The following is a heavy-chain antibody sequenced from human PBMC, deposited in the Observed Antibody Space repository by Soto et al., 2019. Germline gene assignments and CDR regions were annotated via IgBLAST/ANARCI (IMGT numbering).Heavy chain of an antibody. CDR3: AKDSVVGAILSYFDY. J-gene: IGHJ4*02. D-gene: IGHD1-26*01. Sequence: QVQLVESGGGVVQPGRSLRLSCAASGFIFSSYGMHWVRQAPGKGLEWVAILSYDGSNKYYADSVKGRFTISRDNSKNTLYLQMNSLRAEDTAVYYCAKDSVVGAILSYFDYWGQGTLVTVSS. V-gene: IGHV3-30*18. CDR2: LSYDGSNK. CDR1: GFIFSSYG.